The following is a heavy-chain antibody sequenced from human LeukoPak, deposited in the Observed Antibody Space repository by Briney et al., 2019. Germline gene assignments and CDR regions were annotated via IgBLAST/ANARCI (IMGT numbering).Heavy chain of an antibody. CDR3: AKDRGSGYYFTVYYFDY. CDR2: IYYSGTT. Sequence: SETLSLTCTVSGGSISSYYWSWIRQPPGKGLEWIGYIYYSGTTNYNPSLKSRVTISVDTSKNQFSLKLSSVTAADTAVYYCAKDRGSGYYFTVYYFDYWGQGTLVTVSS. CDR1: GGSISSYY. D-gene: IGHD2/OR15-2a*01. J-gene: IGHJ4*02. V-gene: IGHV4-59*01.